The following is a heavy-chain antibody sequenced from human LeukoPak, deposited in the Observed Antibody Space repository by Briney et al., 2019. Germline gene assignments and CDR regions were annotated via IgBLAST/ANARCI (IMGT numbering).Heavy chain of an antibody. CDR2: IRYDGSNK. J-gene: IGHJ4*02. CDR1: GFTFSSYG. CDR3: AKDPQGALTSDY. V-gene: IGHV3-30*02. Sequence: GGSLRLSCAASGFTFSSYGTHWVRQAPGKGLEWVAFIRYDGSNKYYADSVKGRFTISRDNSKNTLYLQMNSLRAEDTAVYYCAKDPQGALTSDYWGQGTPVTVSS. D-gene: IGHD3-16*01.